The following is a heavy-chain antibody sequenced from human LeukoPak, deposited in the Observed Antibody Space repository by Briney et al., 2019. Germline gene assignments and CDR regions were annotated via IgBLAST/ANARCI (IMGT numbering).Heavy chain of an antibody. Sequence: SETLSLTCTVYGGSFTAFYWSWIRQPPGKGLEWVGEVNHSGSTNYNPSLKSRVSLLVDTSKNQFSLKLTSVTAADTAVYYCARGAYCSSINCYGFDYWGQGTQVTASS. CDR1: GGSFTAFY. CDR2: VNHSGST. V-gene: IGHV4-34*01. CDR3: ARGAYCSSINCYGFDY. D-gene: IGHD2-2*01. J-gene: IGHJ4*02.